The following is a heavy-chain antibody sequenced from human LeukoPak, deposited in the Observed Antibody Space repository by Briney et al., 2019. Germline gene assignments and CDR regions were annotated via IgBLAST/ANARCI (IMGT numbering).Heavy chain of an antibody. CDR3: AKGTVGDAYFDY. Sequence: GGSLRLSCAASGFTFSSYGMHWVRQAPGKGLEWVAVIWYDGSNKYYADSVKGRFTISRDNSNNTLYLQMNSLRAEDTAVYYCAKGTVGDAYFDYWGQGTPVTVSS. V-gene: IGHV3-30*02. CDR2: IWYDGSNK. CDR1: GFTFSSYG. J-gene: IGHJ4*02. D-gene: IGHD1-26*01.